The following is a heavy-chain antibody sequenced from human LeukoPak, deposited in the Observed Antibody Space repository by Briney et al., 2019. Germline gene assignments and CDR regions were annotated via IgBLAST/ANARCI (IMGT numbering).Heavy chain of an antibody. V-gene: IGHV1-2*02. CDR1: GYTFTGYY. J-gene: IGHJ4*02. CDR2: INPNSGSH. CDR3: ARLRAAGTDHFDF. Sequence: GASVKVSCKASGYTFTGYYIHWVRQAPGQGLEWMGWINPNSGSHRYAQAFQDRVVVSRDTSIGTAYMELGRLESDDTALYFCARLRAAGTDHFDFWGQGTLVTVSS. D-gene: IGHD6-13*01.